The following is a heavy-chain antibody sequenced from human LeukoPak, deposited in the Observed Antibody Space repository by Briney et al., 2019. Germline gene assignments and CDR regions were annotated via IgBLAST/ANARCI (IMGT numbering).Heavy chain of an antibody. CDR3: AKDLPFNYDSTGYYSYYFDF. J-gene: IGHJ4*02. V-gene: IGHV3-23*01. Sequence: GGSLRLSCAASGFTFSNYAMGWVRQAPGKGLEWVSTISGRGGDTYYADSVKGRFTISRDHSKNTLYLQMNSLRAEDTAVYYCAKDLPFNYDSTGYYSYYFDFWGQGTLVIVSS. CDR2: ISGRGGDT. D-gene: IGHD3-22*01. CDR1: GFTFSNYA.